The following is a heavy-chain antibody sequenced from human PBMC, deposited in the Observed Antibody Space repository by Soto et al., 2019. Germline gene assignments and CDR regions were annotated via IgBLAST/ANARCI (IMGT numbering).Heavy chain of an antibody. CDR3: GRVVEGATRHTDPDS. D-gene: IGHD2-21*01. CDR2: VYHNGGA. V-gene: IGHV4-39*01. CDR1: GVSIHNSHSF. J-gene: IGHJ5*01. Sequence: SETLSLTCTVSGVSIHNSHSFWAWIRQPPGKGLQFIASVYHNGGAHYNSSLKSRVAISVDTANNQVSLRTRSLTAADTAFYYCGRVVEGATRHTDPDSWGQGILVT.